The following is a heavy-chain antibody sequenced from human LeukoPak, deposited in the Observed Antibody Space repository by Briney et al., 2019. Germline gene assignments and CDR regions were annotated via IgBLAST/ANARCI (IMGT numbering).Heavy chain of an antibody. CDR1: GFTFSSYW. V-gene: IGHV3-7*01. D-gene: IGHD2-15*01. J-gene: IGHJ5*02. CDR2: IKQDGSEK. Sequence: PGGSLRLSCAASGFTFSSYWMSWVRQAPGKGLEWVANIKQDGSEKYYVDSVKGRFTISRDNAKNSLYLQMNSLRAEDTAVCYCARYCSGGSCLNWFDPWGQGTLVTVSS. CDR3: ARYCSGGSCLNWFDP.